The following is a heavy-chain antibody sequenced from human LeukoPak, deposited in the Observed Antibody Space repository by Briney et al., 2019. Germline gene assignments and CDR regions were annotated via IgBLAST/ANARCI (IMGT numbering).Heavy chain of an antibody. D-gene: IGHD3-10*01. CDR1: GFTFDNYA. Sequence: PGGSLRLSCAASGFTFDNYAMHCVRQAPGKGVEWVSGIAWKSGNTGFADSVKGRFTISRDNAENSLYLQMNSLTPEDTAFYFCAKDMNSYGSGSSYNPWGPFDSWGQGTLVTVSS. V-gene: IGHV3-9*01. CDR2: IAWKSGNT. J-gene: IGHJ4*02. CDR3: AKDMNSYGSGSSYNPWGPFDS.